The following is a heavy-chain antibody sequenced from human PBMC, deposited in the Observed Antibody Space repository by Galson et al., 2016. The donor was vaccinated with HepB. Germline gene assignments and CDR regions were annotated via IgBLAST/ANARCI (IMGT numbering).Heavy chain of an antibody. CDR3: AKAQDFDWLFGRLDYYFDY. Sequence: SLRLSCAASGFTFSSYSMNWVRQAPGKGLEWVSVISGRGGNTYYANYVEGRFTISRDKSKSTLYLQMNSLRAEDTAVYSCAKAQDFDWLFGRLDYYFDYWGQGTLVTVSS. CDR1: GFTFSSYS. V-gene: IGHV3-23*01. D-gene: IGHD3-9*01. CDR2: ISGRGGNT. J-gene: IGHJ4*02.